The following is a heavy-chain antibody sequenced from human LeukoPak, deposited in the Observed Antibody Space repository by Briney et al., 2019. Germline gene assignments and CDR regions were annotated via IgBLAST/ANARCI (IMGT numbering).Heavy chain of an antibody. CDR2: INAGNGNT. J-gene: IGHJ4*02. D-gene: IGHD3-22*01. V-gene: IGHV1-3*01. Sequence: GASVKVSCKASGYTFTSYAMYWVRQAPGQRLEWMGWINAGNGNTKYSQKFQGRVTITRDTSASTAYMELSSPRSEDTAVYYCARDLGYYDSSGYPGNYWGQGTLVTVSS. CDR3: ARDLGYYDSSGYPGNY. CDR1: GYTFTSYA.